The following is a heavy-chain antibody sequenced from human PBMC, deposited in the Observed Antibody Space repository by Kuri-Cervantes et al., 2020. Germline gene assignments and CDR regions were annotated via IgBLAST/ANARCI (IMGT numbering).Heavy chain of an antibody. CDR1: GFSLNTYS. J-gene: IGHJ3*02. D-gene: IGHD1-26*01. CDR2: ISGSGGST. Sequence: GGSLRLSCAASGFSLNTYSLNWVRQAPGKGLEWVSAISGSGGSTYYTDSVKGRFTISRDNSRYTAYVQMNSLRAEDTAVYYCAKGRGSSYYDAFEIWGQGTLVTVSS. CDR3: AKGRGSSYYDAFEI. V-gene: IGHV3-23*01.